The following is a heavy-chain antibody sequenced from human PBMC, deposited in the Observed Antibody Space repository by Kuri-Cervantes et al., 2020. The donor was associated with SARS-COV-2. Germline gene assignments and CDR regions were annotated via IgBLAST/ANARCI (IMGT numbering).Heavy chain of an antibody. CDR2: INPDGGT. CDR3: ARNRRTGGYSFGFDL. D-gene: IGHD5-18*01. Sequence: ASVKVSCKASGYTLTDYYMHWVRQAPGQGPDWMGWINPDGGTNSAQKFQGRVTMTRDTSTSTVHMELSRLRFDDTAVFYCARNRRTGGYSFGFDLWGQGTLVTVSS. CDR1: GYTLTDYY. J-gene: IGHJ4*02. V-gene: IGHV1-2*02.